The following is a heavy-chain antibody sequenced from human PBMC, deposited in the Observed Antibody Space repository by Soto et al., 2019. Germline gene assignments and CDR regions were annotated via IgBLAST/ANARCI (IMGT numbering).Heavy chain of an antibody. CDR2: ISGSGDNR. V-gene: IGHV3-23*01. Sequence: EVVLLESGGGLVQSGGSLRLSCEASGFIFKNYAMSWVRQAPGKGLAWVSDISGSGDNRYDADFVRGRFTISRDNSKSVVVLQMARFTAEDSAVYFCASEGGDFWSGYGARGQGTLVTVS. CDR1: GFIFKNYA. J-gene: IGHJ4*02. CDR3: ASEGGDFWSGYGA. D-gene: IGHD3-3*01.